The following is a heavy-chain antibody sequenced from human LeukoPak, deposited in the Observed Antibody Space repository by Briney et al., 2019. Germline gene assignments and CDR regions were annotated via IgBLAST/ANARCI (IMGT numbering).Heavy chain of an antibody. Sequence: VGSLRLSCAASGFTFSSYEMNWVREAPGKGLEWVSYISSSGSTIYYADSVKGRFTISRDNAKNSLYLQMNSLRAEDTAVYYCARVVGATIFDYSGQGTLVTVSS. J-gene: IGHJ4*02. D-gene: IGHD1-26*01. CDR2: ISSSGSTI. CDR3: ARVVGATIFDY. V-gene: IGHV3-48*03. CDR1: GFTFSSYE.